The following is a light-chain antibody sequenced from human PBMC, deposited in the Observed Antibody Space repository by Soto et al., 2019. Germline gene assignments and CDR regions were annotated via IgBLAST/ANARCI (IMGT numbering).Light chain of an antibody. CDR3: AAWDDSLNGVV. CDR2: RST. V-gene: IGLV1-44*01. Sequence: QSVLTQPPSASGTPGQRVPISCSGSSSNLGTNTVTWYQHLPGTAPKLLIYRSTQRPSGVPDRFSGSKSGTSASLAISGLQSEDEADYYCAAWDDSLNGVVFGGGTKLTV. CDR1: SSNLGTNT. J-gene: IGLJ2*01.